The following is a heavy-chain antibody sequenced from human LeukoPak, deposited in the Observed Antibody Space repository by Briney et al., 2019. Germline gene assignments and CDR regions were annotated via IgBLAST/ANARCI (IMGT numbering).Heavy chain of an antibody. CDR3: AKDWAGSDRRYYFDY. D-gene: IGHD3-22*01. J-gene: IGHJ4*02. V-gene: IGHV3-53*01. CDR2: IYSGGST. CDR1: GFTVSSNY. Sequence: GGSLRLSCAASGFTVSSNYMTWVRQAPGKGLEWISLIYSGGSTYYADSVKGRFTISRDNSQNTLYLQMSSLRAEDTAVYYCAKDWAGSDRRYYFDYWGQGTLVTVSS.